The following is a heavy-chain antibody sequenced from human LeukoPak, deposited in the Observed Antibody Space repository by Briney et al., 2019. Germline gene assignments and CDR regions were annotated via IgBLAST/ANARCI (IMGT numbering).Heavy chain of an antibody. J-gene: IGHJ4*02. Sequence: GGSLRLSCAASGFTFSSYSMNWVRQAPGKGLEWVSSISSSSSYIYYADSVKGRFTISRDNAKNSLYLQMNSPRAEDTAVYYCAREGYSYGSAFDYWGQGTLVTVSS. CDR2: ISSSSSYI. V-gene: IGHV3-21*01. CDR1: GFTFSSYS. CDR3: AREGYSYGSAFDY. D-gene: IGHD5-18*01.